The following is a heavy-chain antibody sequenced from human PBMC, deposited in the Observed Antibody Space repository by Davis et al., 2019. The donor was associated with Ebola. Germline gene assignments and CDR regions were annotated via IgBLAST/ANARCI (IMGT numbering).Heavy chain of an antibody. J-gene: IGHJ4*02. D-gene: IGHD2-2*02. Sequence: GGSLRLSCAASGFTFSSYEMNWVRQAPGKGLEWVSYISSSGSTIYYADSVKGRFTISRDNAKNSLYLQMTSLRAEDTAVYYCARYAVPAAIFASDFDYWGQGTLVTVSS. CDR3: ARYAVPAAIFASDFDY. CDR2: ISSSGSTI. V-gene: IGHV3-48*03. CDR1: GFTFSSYE.